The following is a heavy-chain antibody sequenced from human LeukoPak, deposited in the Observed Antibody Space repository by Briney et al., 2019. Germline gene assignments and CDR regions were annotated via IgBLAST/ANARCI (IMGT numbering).Heavy chain of an antibody. D-gene: IGHD3-22*01. V-gene: IGHV3-21*05. CDR3: ARVHYDSSGYQFDY. CDR2: ISSSSSYT. CDR1: GFTFSSYS. J-gene: IGHJ4*02. Sequence: NPGESLKISCAASGFTFSSYSMNLVRQAPGKGLEWVSYISSSSSYTNYADSVKGRFTISRDNAKNSLYLQMNSLRAEDTAVYYCARVHYDSSGYQFDYWGQGTLVTVSS.